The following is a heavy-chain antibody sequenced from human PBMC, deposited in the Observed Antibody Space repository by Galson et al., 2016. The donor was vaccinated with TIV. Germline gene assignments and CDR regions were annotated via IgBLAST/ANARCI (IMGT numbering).Heavy chain of an antibody. J-gene: IGHJ4*02. CDR3: ARGGVIRGLDF. V-gene: IGHV1-46*01. CDR1: GYTFTSYH. D-gene: IGHD3-16*02. Sequence: SVKVSCKASGYTFTSYHLHWVRQAPGQGLEWMGIIKDTGVTTTYPQRFQGRLTITRDTSTSTTYVELSRLTSDDPAYYYCARGGVIRGLDFWGQGTLVTVSS. CDR2: IKDTGVTT.